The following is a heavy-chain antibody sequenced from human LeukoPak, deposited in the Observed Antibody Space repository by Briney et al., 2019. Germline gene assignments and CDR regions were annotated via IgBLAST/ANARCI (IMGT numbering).Heavy chain of an antibody. D-gene: IGHD6-13*01. CDR3: ARGSRAAGANWFDP. Sequence: PGGSLRLSCAASGFTVSSNYMSWVRQAPGKGLEWVSSISSSSSYIYYADSVKGRFTISRDNAKNSLYLQMNSLRAEDTAVYYCARGSRAAGANWFDPWGQGTLVTVSS. CDR2: ISSSSSYI. J-gene: IGHJ5*02. V-gene: IGHV3-21*01. CDR1: GFTVSSNY.